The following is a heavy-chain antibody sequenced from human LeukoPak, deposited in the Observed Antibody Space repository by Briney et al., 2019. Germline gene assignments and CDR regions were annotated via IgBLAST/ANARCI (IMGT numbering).Heavy chain of an antibody. CDR1: GYTFTSYY. D-gene: IGHD3-3*01. CDR2: INPSGGST. V-gene: IGHV1-46*01. J-gene: IGHJ6*03. CDR3: ARDGVVINYYYYYMDV. Sequence: ASVKVSCKASGYTFTSYYMHWVRQAPGQGLEWMGIINPSGGSTSYAQKFQGRVTMTRDTSTSTVYMELSSLRSEDTAVYYCARDGVVINYYYYYMDVWGKGTTVTVSS.